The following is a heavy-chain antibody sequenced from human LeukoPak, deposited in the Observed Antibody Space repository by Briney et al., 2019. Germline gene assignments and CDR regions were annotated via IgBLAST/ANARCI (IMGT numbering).Heavy chain of an antibody. CDR3: ARVLGIGGDYYGMDV. Sequence: PSQTLSLTCTVSGGSISSGGHSWSWIRQPPGKGLEWIGYIYHSGSGSTYYNPSLKSRVTISIDKSKNQFSLKLSSVTAADTAVYYCARVLGIGGDYYGMDVWGQGTTVTVSS. V-gene: IGHV4-30-2*01. CDR1: GGSISSGGHS. D-gene: IGHD3-10*01. J-gene: IGHJ6*02. CDR2: IYHSGSGST.